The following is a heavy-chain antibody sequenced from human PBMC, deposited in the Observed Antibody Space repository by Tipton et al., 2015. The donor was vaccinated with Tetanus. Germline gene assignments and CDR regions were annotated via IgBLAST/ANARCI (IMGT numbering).Heavy chain of an antibody. D-gene: IGHD6-25*01. CDR2: IKQDGSEK. V-gene: IGHV3-7*01. J-gene: IGHJ6*02. CDR1: GFIFSDYG. Sequence: SLRLSCATSGFIFSDYGFHWVRQAPGKGLEWVANIKQDGSEKDYVDSVKGRFTISRDNAKNSLYLQMNSLRAEDTAVYYCARMQRYGMDVWGQGTTVTVSS. CDR3: ARMQRYGMDV.